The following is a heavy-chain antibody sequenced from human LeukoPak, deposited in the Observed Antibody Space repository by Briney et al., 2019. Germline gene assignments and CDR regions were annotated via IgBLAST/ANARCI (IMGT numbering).Heavy chain of an antibody. D-gene: IGHD2-2*01. CDR3: AKGYCSSTSCYVISLFDY. V-gene: IGHV3-48*01. CDR2: ISSSSSSI. CDR1: GFTFSSYS. Sequence: PGGSLRLSCAASGFTFSSYSMNWVRQAPGKGLEWVSYISSSSSSIYYVDSVKGRFTISRDNSKNTLYLQMNSLRAEDTAVYYCAKGYCSSTSCYVISLFDYWGQGTLVTVSS. J-gene: IGHJ4*02.